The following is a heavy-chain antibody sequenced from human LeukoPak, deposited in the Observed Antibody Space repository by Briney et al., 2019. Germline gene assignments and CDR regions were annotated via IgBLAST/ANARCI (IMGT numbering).Heavy chain of an antibody. Sequence: GGSLRLSCAAPGFTFSNYAMGWLRQAPGKGLEWVSTISGSGGSTYYADSVKGRFTISRDNSKNTLFLQMNSLRAEDTAVYYCASRPEQQLVKNFQHWGQGTLVTVSS. D-gene: IGHD6-13*01. CDR3: ASRPEQQLVKNFQH. CDR2: ISGSGGST. V-gene: IGHV3-23*01. J-gene: IGHJ1*01. CDR1: GFTFSNYA.